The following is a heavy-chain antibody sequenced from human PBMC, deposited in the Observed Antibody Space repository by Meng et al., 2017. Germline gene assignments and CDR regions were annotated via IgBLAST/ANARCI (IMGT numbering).Heavy chain of an antibody. CDR3: ARFDGDSNYYYYGMDV. CDR1: GGTFSSYA. Sequence: SVKVSCKASGGTFSSYAISWVRQAPGQGLEWMGGIIPIFGTANYAQKFQGRVTITTDESTSTAYMELSSLRSEDTAVYYCARFDGDSNYYYYGMDVWGQGTTVTVSS. CDR2: IIPIFGTA. J-gene: IGHJ6*02. V-gene: IGHV1-69*05. D-gene: IGHD2-21*02.